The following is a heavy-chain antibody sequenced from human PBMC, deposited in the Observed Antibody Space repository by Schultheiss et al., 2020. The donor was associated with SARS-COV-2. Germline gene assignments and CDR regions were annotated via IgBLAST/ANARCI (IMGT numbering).Heavy chain of an antibody. D-gene: IGHD3-22*01. J-gene: IGHJ3*01. CDR3: ARDHPYYYDSSEV. CDR1: GGSISSYY. V-gene: IGHV4-59*12. CDR2: IYYSGST. Sequence: SETLSLTCTVSGGSISSYYWSWIRQPAGKGLEWIGYIYYSGSTNYNPSLKSRVTISVDTSKNQFSLKLSSVTAADTAVYYCARDHPYYYDSSEVWGQGTMVTVSS.